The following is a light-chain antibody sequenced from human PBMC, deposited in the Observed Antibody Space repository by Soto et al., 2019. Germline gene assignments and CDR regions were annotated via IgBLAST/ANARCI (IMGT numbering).Light chain of an antibody. CDR1: QRVSSN. Sequence: EIVMTQSPATLSVSPGEGATLACRASQRVSSNLAWYQQKADQAPRLLIYGASTRATGIPARFRGSGSGTGLTLTISSVQSEDFAVYYCQQYNNWPWTFGQGTKVEIK. CDR3: QQYNNWPWT. CDR2: GAS. J-gene: IGKJ1*01. V-gene: IGKV3-15*01.